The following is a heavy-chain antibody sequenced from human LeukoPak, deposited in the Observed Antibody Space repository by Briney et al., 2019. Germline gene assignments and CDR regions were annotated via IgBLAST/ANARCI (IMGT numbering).Heavy chain of an antibody. J-gene: IGHJ4*02. D-gene: IGHD2-2*02. CDR3: VRGEIGYCSSTSCYIFDY. V-gene: IGHV3-21*01. CDR1: GFTFSTYG. Sequence: GGSLRLSSAASGFTFSTYGMTWVRQTPGKGLEWVSSISSSGSYIYYADSVKGRFTISRDNAKNSLYLQMNSLRAEDTAVYYCVRGEIGYCSSTSCYIFDYWGQGTLVTVSS. CDR2: ISSSGSYI.